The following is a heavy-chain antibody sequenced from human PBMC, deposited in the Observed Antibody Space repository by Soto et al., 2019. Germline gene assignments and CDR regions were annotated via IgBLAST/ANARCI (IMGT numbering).Heavy chain of an antibody. CDR3: ATDHYNHDY. CDR2: IKHSGST. V-gene: IGHV4-34*01. Sequence: SVTLSLTCAVYGGTFSGYNWSSIRRPPGKRLECTGAIKHSGSTNFYPSLKSRVTRPVDTSNNQYSLKLSPVPAADTAVYYCATDHYNHDYWGQGTLVIVSS. D-gene: IGHD3-10*01. J-gene: IGHJ4*02. CDR1: GGTFSGYN.